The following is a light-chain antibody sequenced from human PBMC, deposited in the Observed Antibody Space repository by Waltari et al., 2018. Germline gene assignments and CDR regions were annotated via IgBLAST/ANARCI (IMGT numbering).Light chain of an antibody. CDR2: DVS. CDR3: CSYAGGYSWV. J-gene: IGLJ3*02. V-gene: IGLV2-11*01. Sequence: QSALTQPRSVSGSPGQSVTISCTGTSSDVGGYNYVSWYQQHPVKAPNLMIDDVSKRPSRVPDVFSGSKSGSTASLTISGRQAEDEADYYCCSYAGGYSWVFGGGTKLTVL. CDR1: SSDVGGYNY.